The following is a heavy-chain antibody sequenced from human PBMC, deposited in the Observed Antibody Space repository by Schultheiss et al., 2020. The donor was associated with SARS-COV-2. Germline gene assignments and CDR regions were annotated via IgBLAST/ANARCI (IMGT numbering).Heavy chain of an antibody. CDR2: IYYSGST. J-gene: IGHJ4*02. V-gene: IGHV4-39*07. CDR1: GGSISSSSYY. D-gene: IGHD2-15*01. Sequence: SETLSLTCTVSGGSISSSSYYWGWIRQPPGKGLEWIGSIYYSGSTYYNPSLKSRVTISVDTSKNQFSLKLSSVTAADTAVYYCARGGYYCSGSSCYPYFDYWGQGTLVTVSS. CDR3: ARGGYYCSGSSCYPYFDY.